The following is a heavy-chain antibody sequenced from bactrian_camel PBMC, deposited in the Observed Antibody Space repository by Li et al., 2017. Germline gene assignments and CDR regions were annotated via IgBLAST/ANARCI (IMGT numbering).Heavy chain of an antibody. J-gene: IGHJ4*01. CDR2: ISVVGTT. Sequence: VQLVESGGGEVQAGGSLRLSCIVSGLTFDDYHMGWVRQAPGNEREFVARISVVGTTDTADSVKGRFSISRVNAKNTGNLEMNSLKTEDTAVYYCAAGSMAAGISYWGQGTQVTVS. V-gene: IGHV3S60*01. CDR3: AAGSMAAGISY. D-gene: IGHD6*01. CDR1: GLTFDDYH.